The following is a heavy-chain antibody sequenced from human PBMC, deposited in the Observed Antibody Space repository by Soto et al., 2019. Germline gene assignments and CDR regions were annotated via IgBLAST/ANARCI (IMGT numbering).Heavy chain of an antibody. CDR3: ASPKIALYNWFDP. D-gene: IGHD3-3*02. Sequence: SETLSLTCTVSGGSISSSSYYWGWIRQPPGKGLEWIGSIYYSGSTYYNPSLKSRVTISVDTSKNQFSLKLSSVTAADTAVYYGASPKIALYNWFDPWGQGTLVPVSS. V-gene: IGHV4-39*01. CDR2: IYYSGST. J-gene: IGHJ5*02. CDR1: GGSISSSSYY.